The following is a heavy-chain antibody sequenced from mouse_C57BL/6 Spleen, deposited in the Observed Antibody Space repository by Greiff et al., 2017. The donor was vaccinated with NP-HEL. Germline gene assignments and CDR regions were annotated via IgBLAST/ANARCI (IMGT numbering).Heavy chain of an antibody. CDR1: GFSLTSYG. V-gene: IGHV2-9*01. Sequence: QVQLQQSGPFLFSPSQSLSITCTVSGFSLTSYGVDWVRQPPGTARSCIGLLWFGGSTNYNSALMSRLSISKDNSKSQVFLKMNSLQTDDTAMYYCARQGLFRAMAYWGQGTSVTVSS. D-gene: IGHD1-1*01. CDR2: LWFGGST. CDR3: ARQGLFRAMAY. J-gene: IGHJ4*01.